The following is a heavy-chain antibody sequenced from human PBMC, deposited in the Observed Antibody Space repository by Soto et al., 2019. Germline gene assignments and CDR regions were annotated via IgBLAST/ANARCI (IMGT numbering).Heavy chain of an antibody. CDR3: ARGSYGMDV. Sequence: QVQLVESGGGVVQPGRSLRLSCAASGFTFSSYAMHWVRQAPGKGLEWVAVISYGGSNKYYADSVKGRFTISRDNSKNTLYLQMNSLRAEDTAVYYCARGSYGMDVWGQGTTVTVSS. CDR2: ISYGGSNK. J-gene: IGHJ6*02. V-gene: IGHV3-30-3*01. CDR1: GFTFSSYA.